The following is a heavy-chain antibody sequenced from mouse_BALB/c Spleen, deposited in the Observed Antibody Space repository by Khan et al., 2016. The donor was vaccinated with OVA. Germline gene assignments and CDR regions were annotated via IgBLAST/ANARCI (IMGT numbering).Heavy chain of an antibody. D-gene: IGHD2-3*01. CDR2: INYSGSA. CDR1: GYSITSDYA. CDR3: ARDGSRYNYAMDY. Sequence: EVKLLESGPGLVKPSQFLSLTCTVTGYSITSDYAWNWIRQFPGNKLEWMGYINYSGSANYNPALKSRISITRDTSKNQFFLQLNSVTTADSATYYCARDGSRYNYAMDYWGQGTSVTVSS. V-gene: IGHV3-2*02. J-gene: IGHJ4*01.